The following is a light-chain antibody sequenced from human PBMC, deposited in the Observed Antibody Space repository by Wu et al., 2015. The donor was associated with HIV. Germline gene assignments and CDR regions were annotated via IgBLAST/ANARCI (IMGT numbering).Light chain of an antibody. V-gene: IGKV1-5*03. CDR1: QSISSW. CDR2: KAS. J-gene: IGKJ2*03. Sequence: DIQMTQSPSTLSASIGDRVTITCRASQSISSWLAWYQQKPGKAPKVLIYKASTLESGVPSRFSGSGSGTEFTLTISSLQPDDFATYYCQQYDSYSYSFGQGTNLEI. CDR3: QQYDSYSYS.